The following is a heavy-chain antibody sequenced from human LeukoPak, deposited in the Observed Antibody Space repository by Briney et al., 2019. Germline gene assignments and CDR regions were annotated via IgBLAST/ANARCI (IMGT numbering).Heavy chain of an antibody. CDR2: INPGDSDT. Sequence: GESLKISCQGSGYSFTSYWIGWVRQMPGKGLEWMGIINPGDSDTRYSPSFQGQVTISADKSISTAYLQWSSLKASDTAMYYCARTMLSSGTIFDSWGQGALVTVSS. J-gene: IGHJ4*02. D-gene: IGHD6-19*01. CDR3: ARTMLSSGTIFDS. V-gene: IGHV5-51*01. CDR1: GYSFTSYW.